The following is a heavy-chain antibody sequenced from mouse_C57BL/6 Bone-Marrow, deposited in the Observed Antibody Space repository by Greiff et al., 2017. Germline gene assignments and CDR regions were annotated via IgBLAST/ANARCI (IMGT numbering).Heavy chain of an antibody. CDR1: GFNIKDDY. CDR2: IDPENGDT. V-gene: IGHV14-4*01. J-gene: IGHJ2*01. D-gene: IGHD2-10*01. Sequence: VQLQQSGAELVRPGASVKLSCTASGFNIKDDYMHWVKQRPEQGLEWIGWIDPENGDTEYASKFQGKATITADTSSSTAYMQLSSLTSEDTAVYYCASYCNFDYWGQGTTLTVSS. CDR3: ASYCNFDY.